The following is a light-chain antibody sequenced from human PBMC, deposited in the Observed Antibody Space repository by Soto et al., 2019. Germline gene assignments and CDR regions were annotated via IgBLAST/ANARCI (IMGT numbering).Light chain of an antibody. V-gene: IGLV1-47*02. CDR2: SNN. Sequence: QSVLTQPPSASGTPGQRVTISCSGSSSNIGSNYVYWYQQFPGTAPKLLIYSNNQRPSGVPDRFSGSKSGTSASLAISGLRSDDEAHYHCAAWDVNLSSPGLVFGGGTKLTVL. J-gene: IGLJ2*01. CDR3: AAWDVNLSSPGLV. CDR1: SSNIGSNY.